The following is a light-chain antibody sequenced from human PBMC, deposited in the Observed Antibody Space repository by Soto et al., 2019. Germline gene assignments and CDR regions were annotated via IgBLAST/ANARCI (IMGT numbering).Light chain of an antibody. J-gene: IGKJ1*01. Sequence: EIVLTQSPDTLSLSPGERATLSCMASQSVGNNFLAWYQQKPGQAPTLLIYVASSRASGLPDRFSGSGSETDFTLTVSRLELEDFAVYFCHQYGTSPQTFGQGTKVDIK. CDR3: HQYGTSPQT. CDR1: QSVGNNF. CDR2: VAS. V-gene: IGKV3-20*01.